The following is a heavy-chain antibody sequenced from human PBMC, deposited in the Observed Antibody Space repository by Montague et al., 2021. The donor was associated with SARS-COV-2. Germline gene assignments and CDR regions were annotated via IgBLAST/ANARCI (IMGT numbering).Heavy chain of an antibody. V-gene: IGHV6-1*01. Sequence: CAISGDSVSSNSAAWNWIRQSPSRGLEWLGRTYYRSKCYNDYALSVKSRITINPDTSKNQFSLQLNSVTPEDTAVYYCARSVGASSSSWPLPPHFDYWGQGTLVTVSS. D-gene: IGHD6-13*01. CDR2: TYYRSKCYN. J-gene: IGHJ4*02. CDR3: ARSVGASSSSWPLPPHFDY. CDR1: GDSVSSNSAA.